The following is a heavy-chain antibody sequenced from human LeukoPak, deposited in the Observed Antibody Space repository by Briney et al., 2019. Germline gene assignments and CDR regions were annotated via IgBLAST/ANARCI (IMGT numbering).Heavy chain of an antibody. CDR3: ARGVGVATRDY. D-gene: IGHD5-24*01. Sequence: PSETLSLTCTVSGGSISSYYWSWIRQPPGKGLEWIGYIYYSGSTNYNPSLKSRVTISVDTSKNQFSLKLSSVTAADTAVYYCARGVGVATRDYWGQGTLVTVSS. J-gene: IGHJ4*02. V-gene: IGHV4-59*01. CDR1: GGSISSYY. CDR2: IYYSGST.